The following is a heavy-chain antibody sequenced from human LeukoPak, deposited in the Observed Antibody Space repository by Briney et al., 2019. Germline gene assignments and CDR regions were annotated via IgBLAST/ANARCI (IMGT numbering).Heavy chain of an antibody. D-gene: IGHD6-13*01. J-gene: IGHJ3*02. Sequence: ASVNVSCKASGYTFTSYAMNWVRQAAGQGLERMGWINTNTGNPTYAQGFTGRFVFSLDTSVSTAYLQISSLKAEDTAVYYCARDEYGSSWYLSAFDIWGQGTMVTVSS. V-gene: IGHV7-4-1*02. CDR1: GYTFTSYA. CDR3: ARDEYGSSWYLSAFDI. CDR2: INTNTGNP.